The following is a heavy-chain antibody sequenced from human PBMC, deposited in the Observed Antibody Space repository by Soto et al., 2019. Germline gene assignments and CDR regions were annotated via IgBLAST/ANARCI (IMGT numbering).Heavy chain of an antibody. J-gene: IGHJ2*01. D-gene: IGHD2-8*01. CDR1: GFTFSSYD. Sequence: EVQLVESGGGLVQPGGSLRLSCAASGFTFSSYDMHWVRQATGKGLEWVSAIGTAGDTYYPGSVKGRFTISRENAKNSLYLQMNSLRAGDTAVYYCARGVDCTNGVCFNYWYFDLWGRGTLVTVSS. CDR2: IGTAGDT. V-gene: IGHV3-13*01. CDR3: ARGVDCTNGVCFNYWYFDL.